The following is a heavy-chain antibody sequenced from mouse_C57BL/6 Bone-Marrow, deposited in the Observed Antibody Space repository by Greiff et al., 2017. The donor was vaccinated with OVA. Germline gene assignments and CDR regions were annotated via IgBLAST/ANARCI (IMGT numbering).Heavy chain of an antibody. CDR1: GFSLTSYG. CDR2: IWSGGST. V-gene: IGHV2-2*01. Sequence: VKLVESGPGLVQPSQSLSITCTVSGFSLTSYGVHWVRQSPGKGLEWLGVIWSGGSTDYNAAFISRLSISKDNSKSQVFFKMNSLQADDTAIYYCARCYDDAMDYWGQGTSVTVSS. D-gene: IGHD2-12*01. CDR3: ARCYDDAMDY. J-gene: IGHJ4*01.